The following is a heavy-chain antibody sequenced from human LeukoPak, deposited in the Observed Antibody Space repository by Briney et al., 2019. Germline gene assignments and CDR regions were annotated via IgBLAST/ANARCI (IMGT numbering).Heavy chain of an antibody. V-gene: IGHV1-46*01. D-gene: IGHD5-12*01. Sequence: ASVKVSCKASGYTFTSYYMHRVRQAPGQGLEWMGIINPSGGSTSYAQKFQGRVTMTRDTSTSTVYMELSSLRSEDTAVYYCARDSPPGIVATILSYWGQGTLVTVSS. J-gene: IGHJ4*02. CDR2: INPSGGST. CDR1: GYTFTSYY. CDR3: ARDSPPGIVATILSY.